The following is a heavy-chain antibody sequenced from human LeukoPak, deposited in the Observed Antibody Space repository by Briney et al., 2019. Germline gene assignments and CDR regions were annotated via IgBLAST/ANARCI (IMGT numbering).Heavy chain of an antibody. V-gene: IGHV3-74*01. J-gene: IGHJ4*02. D-gene: IGHD7-27*01. CDR2: INSDGSST. Sequence: GGSLRLSCAASGFTFSSYWMHWVRQAPGKGLVWVSRINSDGSSTSYADSVKGRFTISRDNSKNILYLQMNSLTAEDTAVYWCAKDPINWGSIYFDCWGQGTLVTVSS. CDR1: GFTFSSYW. CDR3: AKDPINWGSIYFDC.